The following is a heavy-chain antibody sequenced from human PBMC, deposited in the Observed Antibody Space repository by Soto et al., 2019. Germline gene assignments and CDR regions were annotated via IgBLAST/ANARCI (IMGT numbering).Heavy chain of an antibody. J-gene: IGHJ6*02. V-gene: IGHV3-30-3*01. CDR1: GFTFSSYA. CDR2: ISYDGSNK. CDR3: AKGRSYYYYYGVDV. Sequence: GGSLRLSCAASGFTFSSYAMHWVRQAPGKGLEWVAVISYDGSNKYYADSVKGRFTISRDNSKNTLYLQMNSLRAEDTALYYCAKGRSYYYYYGVDVWGQGTPVTVSS.